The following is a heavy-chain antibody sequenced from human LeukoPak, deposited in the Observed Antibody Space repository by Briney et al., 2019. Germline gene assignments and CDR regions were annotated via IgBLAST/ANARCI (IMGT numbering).Heavy chain of an antibody. CDR1: GFTFSSYR. CDR2: IKQDGSEK. Sequence: GGSLRLSCAATGFTFSSYRMSWIRQAPGKGLEWVANIKQDGSEKYYVDSVKGRFTISRDNAKNSLYLQMNSLSAEDTAVYYCARGYGNYGYWGQGTLVTVSS. CDR3: ARGYGNYGY. D-gene: IGHD4-11*01. J-gene: IGHJ4*02. V-gene: IGHV3-7*01.